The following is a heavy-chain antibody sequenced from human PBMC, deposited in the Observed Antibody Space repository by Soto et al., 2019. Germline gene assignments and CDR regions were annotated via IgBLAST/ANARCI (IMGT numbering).Heavy chain of an antibody. CDR3: ARGIFGSGTANDY. CDR1: GFTFSGSW. J-gene: IGHJ4*02. D-gene: IGHD3-10*01. V-gene: IGHV3-74*01. Sequence: EVQLVESGGGLVQPGGSLRLSCAASGFTFSGSWMHWVRQAPGKGLVWVSRINGDGSGTSYADFVKGRFTISRDDAKNTLFLQRNGVRAEDTAVYYCARGIFGSGTANDYWGQGTLVTVSS. CDR2: INGDGSGT.